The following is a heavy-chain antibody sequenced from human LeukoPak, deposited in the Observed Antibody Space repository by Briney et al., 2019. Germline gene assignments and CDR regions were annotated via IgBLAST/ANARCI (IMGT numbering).Heavy chain of an antibody. CDR2: INHSGST. V-gene: IGHV4-34*01. J-gene: IGHJ6*03. CDR3: ARRGYSSGWYSFYYYYMDV. CDR1: GGSFSGYY. D-gene: IGHD6-19*01. Sequence: SETLSLTCAVYGGSFSGYYWSWLRQPPGKGLEWIGEINHSGSTNYNPSLKSRVTISVDTSKNQFSLKLSSVTAADTAVYYCARRGYSSGWYSFYYYYMDVWGKGTTVTISS.